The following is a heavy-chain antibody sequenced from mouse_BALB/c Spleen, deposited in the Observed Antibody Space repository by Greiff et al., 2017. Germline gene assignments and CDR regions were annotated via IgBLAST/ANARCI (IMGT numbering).Heavy chain of an antibody. V-gene: IGHV5-4*02. CDR2: ISDGGSYT. CDR1: GFTFSDYY. Sequence: EVKLMESGGGLVKPGGSLKLSCAASGFTFSDYYMYWVRQTPEKRLEWVATISDGGSYTYYPDSVKGRFTISRDNAKNNLYLQMSSLKSEDTAMYYCARDRRSYAMDYWGQGTPVTVSS. J-gene: IGHJ4*01. CDR3: ARDRRSYAMDY.